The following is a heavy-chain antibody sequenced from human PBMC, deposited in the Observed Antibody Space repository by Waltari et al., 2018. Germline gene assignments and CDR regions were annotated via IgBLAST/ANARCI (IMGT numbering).Heavy chain of an antibody. J-gene: IGHJ2*01. CDR2: IDSGGIN. Sequence: EVQLVDSGGGFIHPGGSLRLSCAASGFTVRSTYMTWVRQAPGKGLGSVAIIDSGGINYYADSVGRRFTASENNSKNTLDRQMDRLRAEDTAVYYCAGGGLTATPKYAPWYFDLWGRGTLVTVSS. CDR1: GFTVRSTY. CDR3: AGGGLTATPKYAPWYFDL. V-gene: IGHV3-53*01. D-gene: IGHD2-15*01.